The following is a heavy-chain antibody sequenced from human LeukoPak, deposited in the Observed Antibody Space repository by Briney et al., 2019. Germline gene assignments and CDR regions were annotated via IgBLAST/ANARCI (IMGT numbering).Heavy chain of an antibody. V-gene: IGHV6-1*01. CDR2: TYYRSKWYN. CDR3: ARVPKSRGYSYGEGDYYFDY. Sequence: PSQTLSLTCAISGDSVSSNSAAWNWIRQSPSRGLEWLGRTYYRSKWYNDYAVSVKSRITINPDTSKNQFSLQLNSVTPEDTAVYYCARVPKSRGYSYGEGDYYFDYWGQGTLVTVSS. CDR1: GDSVSSNSAA. D-gene: IGHD5-18*01. J-gene: IGHJ4*02.